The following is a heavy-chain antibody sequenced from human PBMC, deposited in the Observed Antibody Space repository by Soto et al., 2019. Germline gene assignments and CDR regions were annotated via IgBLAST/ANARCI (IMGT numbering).Heavy chain of an antibody. CDR3: ARGAHAYCGGDCYSVRWFDF. J-gene: IGHJ5*01. CDR1: GGSVTSYY. V-gene: IGHV4-59*02. D-gene: IGHD2-21*02. Sequence: SETLSLTCTVSGGSVTSYYWSWIRQPPGKGLEWIGYIYYSGSTNYNPSLKSRVTISVDTPNNQFSLKLSSVTAADTAVYYCARGAHAYCGGDCYSVRWFDFWGQGTLVTVSS. CDR2: IYYSGST.